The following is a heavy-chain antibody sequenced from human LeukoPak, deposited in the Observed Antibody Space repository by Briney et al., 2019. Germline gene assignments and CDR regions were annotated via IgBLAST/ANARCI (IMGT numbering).Heavy chain of an antibody. V-gene: IGHV4-59*01. CDR1: VGSISSYL. CDR3: AGGSRGYYYESSGYYSDC. J-gene: IGHJ4*02. Sequence: SETLTLIRTDPVGSISSYLGSWIRQPPGKGLEWIGYIYYSGSTNYNPSLKSRVTISVDTSKNQFSLKLSSVTAADTAVYYCAGGSRGYYYESSGYYSDCWGQGTLVTVSS. CDR2: IYYSGST. D-gene: IGHD3-22*01.